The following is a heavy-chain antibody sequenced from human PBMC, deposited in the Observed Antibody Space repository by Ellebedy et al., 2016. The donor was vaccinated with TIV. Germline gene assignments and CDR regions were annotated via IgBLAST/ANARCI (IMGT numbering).Heavy chain of an antibody. Sequence: GGSLRLXCAASGFTFSSYGMHWVRQAPGKGLEWVAVISYDGSNKYYADSVRGRFTISRDDSKNTLYLQMNSLRAEDTALYYCAKGSDWYGASPYIDYWGQGALVTVSS. CDR2: ISYDGSNK. D-gene: IGHD6-19*01. J-gene: IGHJ4*02. CDR3: AKGSDWYGASPYIDY. CDR1: GFTFSSYG. V-gene: IGHV3-30*18.